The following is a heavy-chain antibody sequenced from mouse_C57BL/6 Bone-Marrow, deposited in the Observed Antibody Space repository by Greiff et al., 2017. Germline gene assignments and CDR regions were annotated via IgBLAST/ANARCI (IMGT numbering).Heavy chain of an antibody. J-gene: IGHJ4*01. CDR1: GFSLTSYG. D-gene: IGHD2-3*01. CDR2: LWRGGST. CDR3: AKKKKEVYDFYAMDY. Sequence: VQRVESGPGLVQPSQSLSITCTVSGFSLTSYGVPWVRQSPGKGLEWRGVLWRGGSTDYNAAFMSRLSITKDNSKSQVFFKMNSLQADDTAIYYCAKKKKEVYDFYAMDYWGQGTSVTVSS. V-gene: IGHV2-5*01.